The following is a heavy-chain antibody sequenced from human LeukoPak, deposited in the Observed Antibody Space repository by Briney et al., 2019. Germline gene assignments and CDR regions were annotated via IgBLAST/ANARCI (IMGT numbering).Heavy chain of an antibody. CDR2: IYYSGST. D-gene: IGHD2-2*01. J-gene: IGHJ5*02. CDR3: ARLLIYCSSTSCYQP. Sequence: SETLSLTCTVSGGSISSSSYYWGWIRQPPGKGLEWIGSIYYSGSTYYIPSLKSRVTISVDTSKNQFSLKLSSVTAADTAVYYCARLLIYCSSTSCYQPWGQGTLVTVSS. V-gene: IGHV4-39*07. CDR1: GGSISSSSYY.